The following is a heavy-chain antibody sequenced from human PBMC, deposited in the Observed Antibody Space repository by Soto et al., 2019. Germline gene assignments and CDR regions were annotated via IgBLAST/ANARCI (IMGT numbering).Heavy chain of an antibody. CDR3: ARDLHVDTAMVYGMDV. J-gene: IGHJ6*02. CDR1: GFTFSSYG. Sequence: PGGSLRLSCAASGFTFSSYGMHWVRQAPGKGLEWVAVIWYDGSNKYYADSVKGRFTISRDNSKNTLYLQMNSLRAEDTAVYYCARDLHVDTAMVYGMDVWGQGTTVTVSS. V-gene: IGHV3-33*01. D-gene: IGHD5-18*01. CDR2: IWYDGSNK.